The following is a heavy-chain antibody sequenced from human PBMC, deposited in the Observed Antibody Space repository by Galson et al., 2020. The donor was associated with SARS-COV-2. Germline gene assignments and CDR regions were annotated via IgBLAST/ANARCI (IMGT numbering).Heavy chain of an antibody. CDR2: TSATT. D-gene: IGHD3-10*02. CDR3: AKDFVRGIGYMDV. V-gene: IGHV3-23*01. Sequence: GESLKISCVASGFTFSRYGMSWVRQAPGQGLEWVATTSATTYYADSVRRRFIISRDDSKNTLYLQMNGLSADDTAVYYCAKDFVRGIGYMDVWARGPRSPSP. J-gene: IGHJ6*03. CDR1: GFTFSRYG.